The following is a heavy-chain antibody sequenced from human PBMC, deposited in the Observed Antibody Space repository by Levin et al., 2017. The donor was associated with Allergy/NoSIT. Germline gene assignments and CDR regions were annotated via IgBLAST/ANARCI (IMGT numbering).Heavy chain of an antibody. CDR2: ISCNSGTR. CDR1: GFTFDDYA. V-gene: IGHV3-9*01. CDR3: AKDASGSAEGNNYFDY. J-gene: IGHJ4*02. D-gene: IGHD2/OR15-2a*01. Sequence: LSLTCAASGFTFDDYAMHWVRQVPGKGLEWVSDISCNSGTRTYADSVNGRFTISRDTAKRSLFLQMNSLRPEDTALYYCAKDASGSAEGNNYFDYWGQGTQVTVSS.